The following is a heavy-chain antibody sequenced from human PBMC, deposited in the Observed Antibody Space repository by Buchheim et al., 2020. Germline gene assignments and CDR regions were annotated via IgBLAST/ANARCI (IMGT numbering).Heavy chain of an antibody. CDR1: GFTFSSYE. CDR2: ISSSGSTI. J-gene: IGHJ6*02. CDR3: AREGSGWYLYYYYGMDV. V-gene: IGHV3-48*03. Sequence: EVQLVESGGGLVQPGGSLRLSCAASGFTFSSYEMNWVRQAPGKGLEWVSYISSSGSTIYYADSVKGRFTISRANAKNSLYLQMNSLRAEDTAVYYCAREGSGWYLYYYYGMDVWGQGTT. D-gene: IGHD6-19*01.